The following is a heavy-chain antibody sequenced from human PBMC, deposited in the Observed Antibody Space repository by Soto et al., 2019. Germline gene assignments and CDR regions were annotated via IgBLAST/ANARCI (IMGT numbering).Heavy chain of an antibody. J-gene: IGHJ4*02. CDR3: NLWFGETYSYGPRYYFDY. V-gene: IGHV1-18*04. CDR2: ISAYNGNT. CDR1: GYTFTSYG. D-gene: IGHD3-10*01. Sequence: ASVKVSFKASGYTFTSYGISWVRQAPGQGLEWMGWISAYNGNTNYAQKLQGRVTMTTDTSTSTAYMELRSLRSDDTAVYYCNLWFGETYSYGPRYYFDYWGQGTLVTVSS.